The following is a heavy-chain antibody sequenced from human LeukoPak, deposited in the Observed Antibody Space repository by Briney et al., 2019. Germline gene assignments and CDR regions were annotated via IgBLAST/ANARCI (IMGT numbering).Heavy chain of an antibody. D-gene: IGHD3-22*01. CDR1: GGSISSSSYY. CDR3: ARDERYYDSSGYYSGGY. J-gene: IGHJ4*02. V-gene: IGHV4-39*02. CDR2: IYYSGST. Sequence: PSETLSLTCTVSGGSISSSSYYWGWIRQPPGKGLEWIGSIYYSGSTYYNPSLKSRVTISVDTSKNQFSLKLSSVTAADTAVYYCARDERYYDSSGYYSGGYWGQGTLVTVSS.